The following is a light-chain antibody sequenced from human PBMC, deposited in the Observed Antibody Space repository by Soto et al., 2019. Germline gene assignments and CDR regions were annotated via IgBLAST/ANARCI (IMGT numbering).Light chain of an antibody. Sequence: QSALTQPPSVSAAPGQKVTISCSGSSSNIGNNYVSWYQQLPGTAPKLLIYDNSKRPSGIPDRFSGSKSGTSATLGITGLQTGDEADYYCGTWDSSLSAWVFGGGTKVTVL. J-gene: IGLJ3*02. V-gene: IGLV1-51*01. CDR2: DNS. CDR1: SSNIGNNY. CDR3: GTWDSSLSAWV.